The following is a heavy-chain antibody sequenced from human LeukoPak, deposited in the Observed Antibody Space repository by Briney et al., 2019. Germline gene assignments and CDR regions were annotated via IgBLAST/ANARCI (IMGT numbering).Heavy chain of an antibody. D-gene: IGHD3-9*01. CDR1: GFIFSSYG. CDR3: ARSVDLGDILTGYLDY. V-gene: IGHV3-30*03. J-gene: IGHJ4*02. CDR2: ISYDGSNE. Sequence: AGGSLRLSCAASGFIFSSYGMHWVRQAPGKGLEWVAVISYDGSNEYYADSMKGRFTISRDNSKNTLYLEVSSLRVEDTAVYYCARSVDLGDILTGYLDYWGQGTLVTVSS.